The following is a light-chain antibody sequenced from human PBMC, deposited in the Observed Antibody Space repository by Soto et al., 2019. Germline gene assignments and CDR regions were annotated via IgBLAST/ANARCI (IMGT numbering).Light chain of an antibody. J-gene: IGKJ5*01. CDR1: QSVISSY. V-gene: IGKV3-20*01. Sequence: EIALTQSPGTLSLSPGERATLSVMASQSVISSYLAWYQQKPGQAPRLLIYGASSRATGISDRFSGSGSGTDFTLTISRLEPEDYAVYYCQQYTSTPITFGQGTRLEIK. CDR2: GAS. CDR3: QQYTSTPIT.